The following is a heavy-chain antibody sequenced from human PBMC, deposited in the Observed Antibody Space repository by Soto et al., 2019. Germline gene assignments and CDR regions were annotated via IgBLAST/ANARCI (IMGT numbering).Heavy chain of an antibody. V-gene: IGHV3-73*01. CDR2: IRSKANSYAT. D-gene: IGHD3-3*01. CDR1: GFTFSGSA. J-gene: IGHJ2*01. CDR3: TRSYDFWSGNPYWYFEL. Sequence: EVQLVESGGGLVQPGGSLKLSCAASGFTFSGSAMHWVRQASGKGLEWVGRIRSKANSYATAYAASVKGRFTISRDDSKNTAYLQINRLKTEDTAVYYCTRSYDFWSGNPYWYFELWGRGTLVTVSS.